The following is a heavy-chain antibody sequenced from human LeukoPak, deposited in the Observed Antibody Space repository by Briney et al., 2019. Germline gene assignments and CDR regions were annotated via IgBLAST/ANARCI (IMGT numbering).Heavy chain of an antibody. D-gene: IGHD3-10*01. J-gene: IGHJ4*02. CDR3: AKDGWLESGRTPFYFDS. CDR2: ISGSSRTI. V-gene: IGHV3-48*01. CDR1: GFTFSSYE. Sequence: GGSLRLSCAASGFTFSSYEMNWVRQAPGKGLQWLSYISGSSRTIYYADSVKGRFAISRDNARNSLYLQMNSLRVEDTAVYYCAKDGWLESGRTPFYFDSWGQGTLVTVSS.